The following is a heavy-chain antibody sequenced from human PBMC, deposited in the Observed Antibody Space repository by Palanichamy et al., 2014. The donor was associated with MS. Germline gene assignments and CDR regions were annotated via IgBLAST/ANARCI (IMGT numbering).Heavy chain of an antibody. CDR3: GRALLRCANGVCYVIGY. Sequence: QVQLVQSGAEVKKPGASVKVSCKTSGYSFANYYIYWVRQAPGLGLEWMGMINPSGGTTTYAQKFQGRLNMTRDTSTSTIYMELSSLGTEDTALYYCGRALLRCANGVCYVIGYWGQGTQVVVSS. V-gene: IGHV1-46*01. D-gene: IGHD2-8*01. CDR1: GYSFANYY. J-gene: IGHJ4*02. CDR2: INPSGGTT.